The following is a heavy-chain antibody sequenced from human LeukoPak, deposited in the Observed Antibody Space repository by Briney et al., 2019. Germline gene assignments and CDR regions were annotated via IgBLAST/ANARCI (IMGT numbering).Heavy chain of an antibody. J-gene: IGHJ4*02. V-gene: IGHV4-34*01. D-gene: IGHD2-2*02. Sequence: SETLSLTCTAYGASSSGYNCSWIRHPPANGPQRLGAINHSARTTYNPSLKRRVTISVDTSKNQFSLKLSSVTAADTAVYYCARGGRYCSSTSCYREFGYWGQGTLVTVSS. CDR3: ARGGRYCSSTSCYREFGY. CDR2: INHSART. CDR1: GASSSGYN.